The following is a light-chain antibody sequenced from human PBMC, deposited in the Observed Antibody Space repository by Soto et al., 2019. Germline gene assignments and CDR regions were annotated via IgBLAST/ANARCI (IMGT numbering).Light chain of an antibody. J-gene: IGKJ1*01. CDR2: GES. V-gene: IGKV3-20*01. Sequence: EIVLTQSPGTLSLSPGERATLSGRASQSVSSNYITWYQQKTGQAPRRLIFGESSRATGIPDRFSGSGSGTDLNLTISRLEPEDFAVYYCQKYGSSPSTCGQGTQVDIK. CDR3: QKYGSSPST. CDR1: QSVSSNY.